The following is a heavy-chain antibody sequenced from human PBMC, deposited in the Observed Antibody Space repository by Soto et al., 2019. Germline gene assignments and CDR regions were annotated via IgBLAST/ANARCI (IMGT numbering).Heavy chain of an antibody. CDR3: ARFFAAGTRGYLDS. J-gene: IGHJ4*02. CDR2: TSGSGDNA. V-gene: IGHV3-23*01. CDR1: GFIFSSYA. D-gene: IGHD3-3*01. Sequence: EVQLLESGGGLVQPGGSLRLSCAASGFIFSSYAMSWVRQAPGKGLEWVSATSGSGDNAYYADSVKGRFTIARGNSKNLLTLQMKSLRAEDTAIYYCARFFAAGTRGYLDSWGQGTLVTVSS.